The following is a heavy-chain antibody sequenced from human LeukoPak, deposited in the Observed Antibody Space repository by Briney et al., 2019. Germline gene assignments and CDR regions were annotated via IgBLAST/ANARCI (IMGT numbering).Heavy chain of an antibody. CDR2: INHRGDT. CDR3: ARGPTISETGYFDY. D-gene: IGHD1-14*01. Sequence: PSETLSPTCAVYGGSFSTYYWSWIRQSPGKGLEWIAEINHRGDTNYNPSVKSRVTISVDTSKSQFSLKVSSLTAADTAVYFCARGPTISETGYFDYWGQGTLVTVSS. V-gene: IGHV4-34*01. CDR1: GGSFSTYY. J-gene: IGHJ4*03.